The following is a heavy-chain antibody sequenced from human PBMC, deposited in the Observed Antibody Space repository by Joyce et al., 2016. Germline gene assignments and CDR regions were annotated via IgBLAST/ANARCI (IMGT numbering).Heavy chain of an antibody. V-gene: IGHV1-69*02. CDR3: AGTFNYPHHDGMDV. J-gene: IGHJ6*02. CDR2: IIPMLNKT. D-gene: IGHD4-11*01. CDR1: GGPFNKYT. Sequence: QVHLVQSGAEVKKSGSSVRVSCKASGGPFNKYTVSWVRQAPGQGLAWMGRIIPMLNKTNYAQEFQGRVTITADTSTTTAYMQLTGLRFDDTAVYFCAGTFNYPHHDGMDVWGQGTTVTVSS.